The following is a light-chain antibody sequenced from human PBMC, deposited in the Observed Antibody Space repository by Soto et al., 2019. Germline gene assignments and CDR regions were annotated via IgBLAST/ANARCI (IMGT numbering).Light chain of an antibody. CDR2: DAS. CDR1: QSISSY. Sequence: EIVLTQSPATLSLSPGERATLSCSASQSISSYLAWYQQKPGQAPRLLIYDASNRATGIPARFSGSGSVTDFTLNISSLEPEDFEVYYCQQRSDWPQDFGGGTKVEI. V-gene: IGKV3-11*01. J-gene: IGKJ4*01. CDR3: QQRSDWPQD.